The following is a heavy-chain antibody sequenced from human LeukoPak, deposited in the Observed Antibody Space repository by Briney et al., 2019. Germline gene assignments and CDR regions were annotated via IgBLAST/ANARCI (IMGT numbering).Heavy chain of an antibody. CDR1: GFTFSSYA. CDR2: ISGSGGST. D-gene: IGHD3-22*01. J-gene: IGHJ4*02. CDR3: AKEGNRRRYYYDSSGYYYFDY. V-gene: IGHV3-23*01. Sequence: GGSLRLSCAASGFTFSSYAMSWVRQAPGKGLEWVSAISGSGGSTYYADSMKGRFTISRDNSKNTLYLQMNSLRAEDTAVYYCAKEGNRRRYYYDSSGYYYFDYWGQGTLVTVSS.